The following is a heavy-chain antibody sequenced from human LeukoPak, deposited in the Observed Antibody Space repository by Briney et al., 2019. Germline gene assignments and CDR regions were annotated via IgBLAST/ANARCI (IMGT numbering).Heavy chain of an antibody. Sequence: SETLSLTCAVSGYSISSGYYWGWIRQPPGKGLEWIGYIFYSGSTNYNPSLKSRVTISVDTSKNQFSLKLSSVTAADTAVYYCARVDGKRYCSGGTCYSYYYMDVWGKGTTVTVSS. CDR2: IFYSGST. CDR1: GYSISSGYY. J-gene: IGHJ6*03. D-gene: IGHD2-15*01. CDR3: ARVDGKRYCSGGTCYSYYYMDV. V-gene: IGHV4-61*01.